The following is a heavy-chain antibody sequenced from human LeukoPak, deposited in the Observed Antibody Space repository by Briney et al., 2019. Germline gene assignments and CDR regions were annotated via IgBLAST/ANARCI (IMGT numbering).Heavy chain of an antibody. CDR2: ISYDGSNK. J-gene: IGHJ6*02. Sequence: GRSLRVSCAASGFTFSSYGMHWVRQAPGKGLEWVAVISYDGSNKYYADSVKGRFTISRDNSKNTLYLQMNSLRAEDTAVYYCAKDHQDIVVVPAATAYYYGMDVWGQGTTVTVSS. CDR1: GFTFSSYG. D-gene: IGHD2-2*01. CDR3: AKDHQDIVVVPAATAYYYGMDV. V-gene: IGHV3-30*18.